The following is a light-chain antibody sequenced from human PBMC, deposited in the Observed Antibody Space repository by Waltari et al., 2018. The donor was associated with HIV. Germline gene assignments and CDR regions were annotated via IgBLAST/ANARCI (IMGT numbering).Light chain of an antibody. Sequence: QSALTQPASVSGSPGQSITISCTGTSSDVGGFNYVSWYQQHPGKAPKLRIYDGTSRPSGGSNRFSGSKSGNTASLTISGLQAEDESDYYCSSYTSSSTLVVFGGGTKLTVL. CDR2: DGT. V-gene: IGLV2-14*03. CDR3: SSYTSSSTLVV. CDR1: SSDVGGFNY. J-gene: IGLJ2*01.